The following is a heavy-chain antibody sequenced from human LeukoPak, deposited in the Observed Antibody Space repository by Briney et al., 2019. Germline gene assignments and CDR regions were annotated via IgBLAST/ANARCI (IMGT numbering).Heavy chain of an antibody. CDR1: GYTFTSYG. J-gene: IGHJ4*02. CDR3: ARDRGPAKFMGYDSSGYYFGDDFDY. D-gene: IGHD3-22*01. V-gene: IGHV1-18*01. CDR2: ISAYNGNT. Sequence: ASVKVSCKASGYTFTSYGISGVRQAPGQGLEWMGWISAYNGNTNHAQKLQGRVTMTTDTSTSTAYMELRSLRSDDTAVYYCARDRGPAKFMGYDSSGYYFGDDFDYWGQGTLVTVSS.